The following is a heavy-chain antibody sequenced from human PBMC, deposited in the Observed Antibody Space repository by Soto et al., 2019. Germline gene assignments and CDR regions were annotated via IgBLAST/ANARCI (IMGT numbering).Heavy chain of an antibody. Sequence: ASVKVSCKASGYTFTSYAMHWVRQAPGQRLEWMGWINAGNGNTKYSQKFQGRVTITRDTSASTAYMELSSLRSEDTAVYYCARGYCTNGVCYGLLDYWGQGTLVTVSS. CDR1: GYTFTSYA. D-gene: IGHD2-8*01. V-gene: IGHV1-3*01. CDR3: ARGYCTNGVCYGLLDY. CDR2: INAGNGNT. J-gene: IGHJ4*02.